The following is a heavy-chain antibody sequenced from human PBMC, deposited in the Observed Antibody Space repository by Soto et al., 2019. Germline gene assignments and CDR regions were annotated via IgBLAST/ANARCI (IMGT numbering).Heavy chain of an antibody. CDR3: ARVGYCSGGSCHHTGGGIDY. D-gene: IGHD2-15*01. CDR1: GFTFSSYG. CDR2: IWYDGSNK. J-gene: IGHJ4*02. V-gene: IGHV3-33*01. Sequence: QVQLVESGGGVVQPGRSLRLSCAASGFTFSSYGMHWVRQAPGKGLEWVAVIWYDGSNKYYADSVKGRFTISRDNSKNTRYLEINSRRAGDTAVYSCARVGYCSGGSCHHTGGGIDYWGQGTLVTVSS.